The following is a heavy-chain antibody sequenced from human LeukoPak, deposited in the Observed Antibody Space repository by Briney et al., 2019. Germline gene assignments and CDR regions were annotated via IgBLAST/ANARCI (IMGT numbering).Heavy chain of an antibody. CDR3: AKEGIRAVAGLGGYYYYYMDV. CDR1: GFTFSSHA. D-gene: IGHD6-19*01. J-gene: IGHJ6*03. V-gene: IGHV3-30*04. Sequence: HAGGSLRLSCAASGFTFSSHAMHWVRQAPGKGLEWVAVISYDGSNKYYADSVKGRFTISRDNSKNTLYLQMNSLGAEDTAVYYCAKEGIRAVAGLGGYYYYYMDVWGKGTTVTVSS. CDR2: ISYDGSNK.